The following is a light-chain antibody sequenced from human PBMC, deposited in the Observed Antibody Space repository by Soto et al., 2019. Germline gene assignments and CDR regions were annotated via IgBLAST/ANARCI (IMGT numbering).Light chain of an antibody. CDR2: DVQ. Sequence: QSALTQPRSVSGSPGQSVTISCTGTSSDVGGYNYVSWYQQHPGRAPRVMIYDVQTRPSGVPDRFSGSKSGNTASLTISELQAEDDADYYCCSYAGDYTFVFGTGTKLTVL. CDR1: SSDVGGYNY. J-gene: IGLJ1*01. V-gene: IGLV2-11*01. CDR3: CSYAGDYTFV.